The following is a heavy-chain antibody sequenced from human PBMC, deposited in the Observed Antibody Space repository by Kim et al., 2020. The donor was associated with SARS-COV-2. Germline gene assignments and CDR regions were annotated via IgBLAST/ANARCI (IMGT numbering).Heavy chain of an antibody. D-gene: IGHD5-12*01. CDR2: IKQDGSEN. CDR1: GFTFSSYW. J-gene: IGHJ4*02. V-gene: IGHV3-7*01. Sequence: GGSLRLSCAASGFTFSSYWMSWVRQAPGKGLEWVANIKQDGSENHYVDSVKGRFTISRDNAKNSLYLQMNSLRAEDTAVYYCARDTYGGSLFFDYWGQGTLVTVPS. CDR3: ARDTYGGSLFFDY.